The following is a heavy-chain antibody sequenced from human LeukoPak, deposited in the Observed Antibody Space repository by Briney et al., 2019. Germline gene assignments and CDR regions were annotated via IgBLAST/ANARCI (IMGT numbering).Heavy chain of an antibody. CDR2: IWYDGSNK. V-gene: IGHV3-33*01. J-gene: IGHJ3*02. CDR3: ARVGSDRNVFDI. CDR1: GFTFSGSG. Sequence: GGSLRLSCAASGFTFSGSGMHWVRQAPGKGLEWVAVIWYDGSNKYYTESVKGRFAISRDNSKNTLYLQMNSLRVEDTAVYYCARVGSDRNVFDIWGQGTMVTVSS. D-gene: IGHD1-14*01.